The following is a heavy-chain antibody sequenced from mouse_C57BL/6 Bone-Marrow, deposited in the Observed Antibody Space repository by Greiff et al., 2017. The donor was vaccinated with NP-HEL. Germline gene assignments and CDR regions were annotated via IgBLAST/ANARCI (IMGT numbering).Heavy chain of an antibody. CDR3: ARYYYGSRGWYFDV. D-gene: IGHD1-1*01. V-gene: IGHV1-72*01. J-gene: IGHJ1*03. Sequence: AQQSCKASGYTFTSYWMHWVKQRPGRGLEWIGRIDPNSGGTKFNEKFKTKATLTVDKPSSTAYMQLSSLTSEDSAVYYCARYYYGSRGWYFDVWGTGTTVTVSS. CDR2: IDPNSGGT. CDR1: GYTFTSYW.